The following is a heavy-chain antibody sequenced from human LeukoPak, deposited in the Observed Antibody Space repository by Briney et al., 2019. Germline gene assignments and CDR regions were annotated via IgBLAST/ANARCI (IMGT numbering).Heavy chain of an antibody. CDR3: ARDQEDIVVPYYMDV. J-gene: IGHJ6*03. CDR2: IKQDGSEK. Sequence: PPGGSLRLSCAASGFTFSSYWMSWVRQAPGKGLEWVANIKQDGSEKYYVDSVKGRFTISRDNAKNSLYLQMNSLRAEDTAVYYCARDQEDIVVPYYMDVWGKGTTVTVSS. D-gene: IGHD2-15*01. CDR1: GFTFSSYW. V-gene: IGHV3-7*01.